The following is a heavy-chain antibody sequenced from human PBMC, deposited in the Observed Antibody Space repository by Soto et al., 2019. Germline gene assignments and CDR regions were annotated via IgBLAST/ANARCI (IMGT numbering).Heavy chain of an antibody. D-gene: IGHD2-21*02. CDR3: ARTARWFDP. V-gene: IGHV4-59*01. Sequence: SETLSLTCTVSGGSISSYYWSWIRQPPGKGLEWIGYIYYSGSTNYNPSLKSRVTIAVDTSKNQFSLKLSSVTAADTAVYYCARTARWFDPWGQGTLVTVSS. CDR2: IYYSGST. J-gene: IGHJ5*02. CDR1: GGSISSYY.